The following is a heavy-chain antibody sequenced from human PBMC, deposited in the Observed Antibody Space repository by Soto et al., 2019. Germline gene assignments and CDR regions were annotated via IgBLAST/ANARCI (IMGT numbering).Heavy chain of an antibody. V-gene: IGHV4-34*01. D-gene: IGHD2-2*02. Sequence: SVPLSVTCAVYGGSFIGYCWSWIRQPPGKGLEWIGEINHSGSTNYNPSLKSRVTISVDTSKNQFSLKLSSVTAADTAVYYCARGPGYCSSTSCYNDAFDIWGQGTMVTVSS. J-gene: IGHJ3*02. CDR1: GGSFIGYC. CDR2: INHSGST. CDR3: ARGPGYCSSTSCYNDAFDI.